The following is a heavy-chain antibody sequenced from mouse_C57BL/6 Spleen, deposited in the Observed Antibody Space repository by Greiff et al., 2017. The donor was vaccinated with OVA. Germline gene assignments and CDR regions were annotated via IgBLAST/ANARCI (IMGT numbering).Heavy chain of an antibody. CDR1: GYTFTSYW. Sequence: QVHVKQPGAELVKPGASVKLSCKASGYTFTSYWMHWVKQRPGQGLEWIGMIHPTSGSTNYHEKFKSKATLTVDKSSSTACMQLSSLATEDSAVYYCARDSNTGFAYWGQGTLVTVSA. CDR2: IHPTSGST. V-gene: IGHV1-64*01. D-gene: IGHD2-5*01. CDR3: ARDSNTGFAY. J-gene: IGHJ3*01.